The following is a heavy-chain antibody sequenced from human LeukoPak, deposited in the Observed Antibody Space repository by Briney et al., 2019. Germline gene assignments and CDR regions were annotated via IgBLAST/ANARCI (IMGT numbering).Heavy chain of an antibody. CDR2: IKQDGSEK. CDR3: ARVYWGMMTYFDY. Sequence: GGSLRLSCAASGFTFSSYWMVWFRQAPGKGLEWVANIKQDGSEKYYVDSVKGRFTISRDNAKNSLYLQMNSLRAEDTAVYYCARVYWGMMTYFDYWGQGTLVTVSS. J-gene: IGHJ4*02. V-gene: IGHV3-7*01. D-gene: IGHD3-16*01. CDR1: GFTFSSYW.